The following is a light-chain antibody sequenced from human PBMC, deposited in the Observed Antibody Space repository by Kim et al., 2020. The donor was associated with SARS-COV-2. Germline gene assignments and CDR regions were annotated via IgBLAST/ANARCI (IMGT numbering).Light chain of an antibody. V-gene: IGKV1-27*01. J-gene: IGKJ1*01. CDR1: QDIANS. Sequence: DIQLTQSPSSLSASIGDRVTITCRASQDIANSLAWYQQKPGKVPQVLIYAASTLQSGVPSRFSGSGSGTEFTLTIDSLQTEDVATCYCQKYNSAPWTFGPGTKVDIK. CDR3: QKYNSAPWT. CDR2: AAS.